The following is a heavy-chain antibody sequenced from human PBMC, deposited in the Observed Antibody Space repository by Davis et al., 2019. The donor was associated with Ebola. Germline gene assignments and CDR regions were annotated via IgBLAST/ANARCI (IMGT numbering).Heavy chain of an antibody. Sequence: GESLKISCKGSGYSFTSYWITWVRQMPGKGLEWMGRIDPSDSYTDYSPSFQGHVTISTDKSISTAYLQWSSLKASDTAMYYCARHVGERWLQLYYYYYMDVWGKGTTVTVSS. CDR3: ARHVGERWLQLYYYYYMDV. D-gene: IGHD5-24*01. V-gene: IGHV5-10-1*01. CDR1: GYSFTSYW. CDR2: IDPSDSYT. J-gene: IGHJ6*03.